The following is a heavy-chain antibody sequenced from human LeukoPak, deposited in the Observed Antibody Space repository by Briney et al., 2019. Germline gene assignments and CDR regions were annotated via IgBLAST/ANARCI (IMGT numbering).Heavy chain of an antibody. D-gene: IGHD3-10*01. CDR3: AREFATSGPGPD. V-gene: IGHV4-59*12. CDR1: GVSISSYY. J-gene: IGHJ4*02. Sequence: SETLSLTCTVSGVSISSYYWSWIRQPPGKGLEWIGYIYYSGSTNYNPSLKSRVTISVDTSKNQFSLKLSSVTAADTAVYYCAREFATSGPGPDWGQGTLVTVSS. CDR2: IYYSGST.